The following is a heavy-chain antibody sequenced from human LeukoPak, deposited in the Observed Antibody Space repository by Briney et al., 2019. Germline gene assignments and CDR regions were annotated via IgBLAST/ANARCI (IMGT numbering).Heavy chain of an antibody. CDR1: GFTFSSYA. D-gene: IGHD6-13*01. CDR2: ISGSGGST. V-gene: IGHV3-23*01. Sequence: GGSLRLSCAASGFTFSSYAMSWVRQAPGKGLEWVSAISGSGGSTYYADSVKGRFTISRDNSKNTLYLQMNSLRAEDTAVYYCARSRGYSSTAGDAFDIWGQGTMVTVSS. CDR3: ARSRGYSSTAGDAFDI. J-gene: IGHJ3*02.